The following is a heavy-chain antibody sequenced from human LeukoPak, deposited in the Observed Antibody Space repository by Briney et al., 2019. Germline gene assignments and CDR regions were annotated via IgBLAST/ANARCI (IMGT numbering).Heavy chain of an antibody. J-gene: IGHJ4*02. CDR2: ISGSGGST. CDR1: GFTSSSYA. V-gene: IGHV3-23*01. Sequence: GGSLRLSCAASGFTSSSYAMSWVRQAPGKGLEWVSAISGSGGSTYYADSVKGRFTISRDNSKNTLYLQMNSLRAEDTAVYYCAKPTGYSSGWYNYWGQGTLVTVSS. D-gene: IGHD6-19*01. CDR3: AKPTGYSSGWYNY.